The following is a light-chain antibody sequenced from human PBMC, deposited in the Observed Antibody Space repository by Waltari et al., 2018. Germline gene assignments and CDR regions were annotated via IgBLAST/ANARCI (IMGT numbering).Light chain of an antibody. J-gene: IGKJ1*01. CDR1: RSVGSN. V-gene: IGKV3-15*01. Sequence: DIMMTQSPDTLSVSPGERATLSCRASRSVGSNLAWYQMKPGQAPRLLIFDTSTRATGIPGRFSGSGSGTDFTLTISSLQSEDFAIYYCQQYNEWFPWTFGQGTKVEVK. CDR3: QQYNEWFPWT. CDR2: DTS.